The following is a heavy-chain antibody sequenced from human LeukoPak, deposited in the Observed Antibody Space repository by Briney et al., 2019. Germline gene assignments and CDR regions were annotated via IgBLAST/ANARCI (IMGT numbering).Heavy chain of an antibody. Sequence: ASVKVSCKASGGTFSSYAISWVRQAPGQGLEWMGRIIPILGIANYAQKFQGRVTITADKSTSTAYMELSSLRSEDTAVYYCARKSPHGVVTAPHDDAFDIWGQGTMVTVSS. CDR3: ARKSPHGVVTAPHDDAFDI. V-gene: IGHV1-69*04. J-gene: IGHJ3*02. CDR1: GGTFSSYA. D-gene: IGHD2-21*02. CDR2: IIPILGIA.